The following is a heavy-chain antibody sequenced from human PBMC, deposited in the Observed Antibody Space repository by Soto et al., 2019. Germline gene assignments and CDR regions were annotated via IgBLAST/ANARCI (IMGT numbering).Heavy chain of an antibody. J-gene: IGHJ4*02. CDR1: GGSISSVGHY. Sequence: QVQLQESGPGLVKPPQTLSLTCTVSGGSISSVGHYWTWIRQPPGKGLEWIGSIYHTGSTYYSPSLRSRLTISVDTSKSQLSLRLNSVTAADTAVYYCARATGTLRSRNCDYWGQGTLVTVSS. CDR2: IYHTGST. D-gene: IGHD3-9*01. CDR3: ARATGTLRSRNCDY. V-gene: IGHV4-31*03.